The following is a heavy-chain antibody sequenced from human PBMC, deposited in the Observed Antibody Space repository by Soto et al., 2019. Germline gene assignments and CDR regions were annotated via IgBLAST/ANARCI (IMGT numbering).Heavy chain of an antibody. CDR2: INHLETT. CDR1: GASITFGGYS. V-gene: IGHV4-30-2*01. Sequence: QLQLHESGSGLVKPSQTLSLTCTVSGASITFGGYSWSWIRQTPGKGLEWIGYINHLETTFYNPSFESRLTLSIDRAKNQSSLKRHSMSAADRTVYFCARGGGSDSFDYWGQGILVTFSS. D-gene: IGHD1-26*01. CDR3: ARGGGSDSFDY. J-gene: IGHJ4*02.